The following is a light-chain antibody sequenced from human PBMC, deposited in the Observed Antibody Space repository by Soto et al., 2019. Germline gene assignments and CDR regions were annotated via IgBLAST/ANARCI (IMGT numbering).Light chain of an antibody. CDR1: QTIYNY. J-gene: IGKJ2*01. CDR2: AAS. V-gene: IGKV1-39*01. CDR3: QQSYTTPVFT. Sequence: DIQMTQSPSSLSASVGDRVTISCRASQTIYNYLNWYQSKPGKAPELLIYAASTLQSGVPSRFSGSGSGTDFTLTISSLQPEDFATYYCQQSYTTPVFTFGQRTKLEIK.